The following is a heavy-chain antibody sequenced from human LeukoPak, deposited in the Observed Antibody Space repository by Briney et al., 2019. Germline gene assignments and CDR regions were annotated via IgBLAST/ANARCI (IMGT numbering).Heavy chain of an antibody. J-gene: IGHJ4*02. CDR3: ARIVLYCSSTSCSYYFDY. CDR1: GGSISSYY. D-gene: IGHD2-2*01. CDR2: IYYSGST. Sequence: KPSETPSLTCTVSGGSISSYYWSWIRQPPGKGLEWIGYIYYSGSTNYNPSLKSRVTISVDTSKNQFSLKLSSVTAADTAVYYCARIVLYCSSTSCSYYFDYWGQGTLVTVSS. V-gene: IGHV4-59*08.